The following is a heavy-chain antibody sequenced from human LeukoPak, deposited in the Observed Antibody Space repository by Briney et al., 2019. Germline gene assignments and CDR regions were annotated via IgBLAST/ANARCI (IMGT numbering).Heavy chain of an antibody. D-gene: IGHD3-9*01. CDR3: ARDLSILTGYYDAFDI. CDR2: ISAYNGNT. J-gene: IGHJ3*02. CDR1: GYTFTSYG. Sequence: ASVKVSCKASGYTFTSYGISWVRQAPGQGLEWMGWISAYNGNTNYAQKLQDRVTMTTDTSTSTAYMELRSLRSDDTAVYYCARDLSILTGYYDAFDIWGQGTMVTVSS. V-gene: IGHV1-18*01.